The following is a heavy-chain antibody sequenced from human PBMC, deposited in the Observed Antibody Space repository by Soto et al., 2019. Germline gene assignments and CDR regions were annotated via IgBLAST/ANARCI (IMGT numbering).Heavy chain of an antibody. Sequence: SLRLSCPASGFTFNAYCMHLVRQARGKGPEWVSGIWWKSGSGGYTDSVKGRFTISRYNAKNSKYLEMNSLRPEDTALYYCAIDNRSSTAYYGMDVWGQGTTVTVSS. J-gene: IGHJ6*02. CDR2: IWWKSGSG. CDR1: GFTFNAYC. CDR3: AIDNRSSTAYYGMDV. V-gene: IGHV3-9*01. D-gene: IGHD3-10*01.